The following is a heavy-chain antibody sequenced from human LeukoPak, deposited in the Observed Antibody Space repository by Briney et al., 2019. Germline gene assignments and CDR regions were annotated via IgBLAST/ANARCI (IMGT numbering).Heavy chain of an antibody. CDR3: ARYDGGSGPFDY. Sequence: GGSLRLSCAASGFTFSSYAMHWVRQAPGKGLEYVSAISSNGGSTYYANSVKGRFTISRDNSKNTLYLQMGSLRAEDTAVYYCARYDGGSGPFDYWGQGTLVTVSS. D-gene: IGHD3-10*01. V-gene: IGHV3-64*01. CDR1: GFTFSSYA. J-gene: IGHJ4*02. CDR2: ISSNGGST.